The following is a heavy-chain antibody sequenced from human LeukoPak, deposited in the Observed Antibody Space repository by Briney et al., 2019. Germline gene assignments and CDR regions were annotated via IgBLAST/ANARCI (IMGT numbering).Heavy chain of an antibody. D-gene: IGHD4-23*01. CDR3: ASGYRQTRYMDV. V-gene: IGHV4-34*01. CDR1: GGSFSGYY. J-gene: IGHJ6*03. CDR2: INHSGST. Sequence: NASETLSLTCAVYGGSFSGYYWSWIRQPPGKGLEWIGEINHSGSTNYNPSLKSRVTISVDTSKNQFSLKLSSVTAADTAVYYCASGYRQTRYMDVWGKGTTVTVSS.